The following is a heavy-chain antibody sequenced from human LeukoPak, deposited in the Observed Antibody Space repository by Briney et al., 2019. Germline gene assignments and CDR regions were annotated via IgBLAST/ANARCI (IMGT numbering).Heavy chain of an antibody. CDR1: GLTFSSYA. CDR3: ARVLTGYTNYYYYGMDV. V-gene: IGHV3-30*04. J-gene: IGHJ6*04. CDR2: ISYDGSNK. D-gene: IGHD3-9*01. Sequence: PGGSLRLSCAASGLTFSSYAMHWVRQAPGKGLEWVAVISYDGSNKYYADSVKGRFTISRDNSKNTLYLQMNSLRAEDTAVYYCARVLTGYTNYYYYGMDVWGKGTTVTVSS.